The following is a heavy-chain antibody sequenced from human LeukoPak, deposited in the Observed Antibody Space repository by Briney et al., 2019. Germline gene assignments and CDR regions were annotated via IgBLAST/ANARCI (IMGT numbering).Heavy chain of an antibody. J-gene: IGHJ5*02. V-gene: IGHV1-69*01. D-gene: IGHD3-10*01. CDR2: IIPIFGTA. CDR3: AKRGAPVSPFDP. CDR1: GGTFSSYA. Sequence: SVKVSCKASGGTFSSYAISWVRQAPGQGLEWMGGIIPIFGTANYAQKFQGRVTITADESTSAAYMELSSLRSEDTAVYYCAKRGAPVSPFDPWGQGTLVTVSS.